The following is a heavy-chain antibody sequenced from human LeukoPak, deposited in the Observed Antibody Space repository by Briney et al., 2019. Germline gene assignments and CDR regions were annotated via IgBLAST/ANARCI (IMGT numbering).Heavy chain of an antibody. CDR2: IYDSGST. V-gene: IGHV4-59*01. Sequence: PSETLSLTCAVSGGSISRYYWNWIRQPPGKGLEWIGHIYDSGSTNYNPSLKSRVTISVDTSKNQFSLKLRSVTAADTAVYYCARGISGNWYLLDSWGPGTLVTVSS. D-gene: IGHD6-13*01. CDR3: ARGISGNWYLLDS. J-gene: IGHJ4*02. CDR1: GGSISRYY.